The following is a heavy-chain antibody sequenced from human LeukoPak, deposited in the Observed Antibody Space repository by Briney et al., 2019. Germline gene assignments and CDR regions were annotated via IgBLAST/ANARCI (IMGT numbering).Heavy chain of an antibody. V-gene: IGHV3-21*01. D-gene: IGHD2-2*02. CDR1: GFTFSSYS. Sequence: GRSLRLSCAASGFTFSSYSMNWVRQAPGKGLEWVSSISSSSSYIYYADSVKGRFTISRDNAKNSLYLQMNSLRAEDTAVYYCARDWPFYCSSTSCHSGYYFDYWGQGTLVTVSS. CDR3: ARDWPFYCSSTSCHSGYYFDY. J-gene: IGHJ4*02. CDR2: ISSSSSYI.